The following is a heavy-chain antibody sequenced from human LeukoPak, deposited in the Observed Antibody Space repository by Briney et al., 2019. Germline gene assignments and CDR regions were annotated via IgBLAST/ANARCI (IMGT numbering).Heavy chain of an antibody. CDR3: TRDLGLDIVVVPAATAFDI. Sequence: GGSLRLSCTASGFTFGDYAMSWVRQAPGKGLGWVGFIRSKAYGGTTEYAASVKGRFTISRDDSKSIAYLQMNSLKTEDTAVYYCTRDLGLDIVVVPAATAFDIWGQGTMVTVSS. CDR1: GFTFGDYA. V-gene: IGHV3-49*04. D-gene: IGHD2-2*03. J-gene: IGHJ3*02. CDR2: IRSKAYGGTT.